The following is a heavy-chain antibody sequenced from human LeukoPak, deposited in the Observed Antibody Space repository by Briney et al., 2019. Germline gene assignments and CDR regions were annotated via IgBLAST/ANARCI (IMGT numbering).Heavy chain of an antibody. CDR2: IYSGGST. CDR1: GFTVSSNS. J-gene: IGHJ3*02. CDR3: ASRYCSSTSCRNPDAFDI. Sequence: PGGSLRLSCAASGFTVSSNSMTWVRQAPGKGLEWVSVIYSGGSTYYADSVKGRFTISRDKNTLYLQMNSLRADDTAVYYCASRYCSSTSCRNPDAFDIWGQGTMVTVSS. D-gene: IGHD2-2*01. V-gene: IGHV3-66*01.